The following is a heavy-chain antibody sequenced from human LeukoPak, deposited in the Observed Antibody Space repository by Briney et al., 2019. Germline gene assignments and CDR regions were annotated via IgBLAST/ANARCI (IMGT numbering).Heavy chain of an antibody. J-gene: IGHJ4*02. CDR1: GGSISSGGYY. D-gene: IGHD3-22*01. V-gene: IGHV4-31*03. Sequence: PSQTLSLTCTVSGGSISSGGYYWSWIRQHPGKGLEWIGYIYYSGSTYYNPSLKSRVTISVDTSKNQFSPKLSSVTAADTAVYYCARATYYYDSSGYLYRYFDYWGQGTLVTVSS. CDR2: IYYSGST. CDR3: ARATYYYDSSGYLYRYFDY.